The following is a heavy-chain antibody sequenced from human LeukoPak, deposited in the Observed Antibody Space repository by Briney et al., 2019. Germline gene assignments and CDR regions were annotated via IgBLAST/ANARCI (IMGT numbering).Heavy chain of an antibody. CDR3: VRDLKLVVDVTILGRAQRLIEDS. V-gene: IGHV1-2*02. J-gene: IGHJ4*02. D-gene: IGHD3-10*01. Sequence: ASVKVSCKASGYTFTGYYMHWVRQAPGQGLEWMGWINPNSGGTNYAQKFRGRVTMTRDTSISTAYMELSRLRSDDTAVYYCVRDLKLVVDVTILGRAQRLIEDSWGQGALVTVSS. CDR2: INPNSGGT. CDR1: GYTFTGYY.